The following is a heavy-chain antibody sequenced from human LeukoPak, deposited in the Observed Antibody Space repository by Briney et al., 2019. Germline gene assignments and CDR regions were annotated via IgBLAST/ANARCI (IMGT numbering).Heavy chain of an antibody. J-gene: IGHJ4*02. CDR3: ARVMRDTSDWYLFDH. D-gene: IGHD6-19*01. CDR2: IDRDDNK. V-gene: IGHV2-70*01. CDR1: GFSLRTNGMC. Sequence: SGPTLVNPTQTLTLTCTFSGFSLRTNGMCVSWIRQPPGKALEWLALIDRDDNKYYGTSVKTRFIISKDTSKNQVVLTMTNMDPADTATYFCARVMRDTSDWYLFDHWGQGTQVTVSS.